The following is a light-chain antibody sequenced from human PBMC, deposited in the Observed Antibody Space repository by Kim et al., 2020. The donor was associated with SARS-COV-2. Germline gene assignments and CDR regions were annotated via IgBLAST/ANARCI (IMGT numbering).Light chain of an antibody. CDR3: QAWDATTAGV. Sequence: SYELTQPPSVSVSPGQTASIPCSGDELGDKYVLWYQQRPGQSPVVVIYHDTKRPSGIPERFSASNSGNTATLTISGTQAMDEADYYCQAWDATTAGVFGTGTKVTVL. V-gene: IGLV3-1*01. CDR1: ELGDKY. J-gene: IGLJ1*01. CDR2: HDT.